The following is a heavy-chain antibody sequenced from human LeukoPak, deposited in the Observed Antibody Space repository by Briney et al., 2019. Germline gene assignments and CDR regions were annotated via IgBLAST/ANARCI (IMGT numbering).Heavy chain of an antibody. CDR2: IKSKTDGGTT. Sequence: PGGSLRLSCAASGFTFSSYEMNWVRQAPGKGLEWVGRIKSKTDGGTTDYAAPVKGRFTISRDDSKNTLYLQMNSLKTEDTAVYYCTIVLMVYVFRQDDYWGQGTLVTVSS. D-gene: IGHD2-8*01. V-gene: IGHV3-15*01. CDR3: TIVLMVYVFRQDDY. CDR1: GFTFSSYE. J-gene: IGHJ4*02.